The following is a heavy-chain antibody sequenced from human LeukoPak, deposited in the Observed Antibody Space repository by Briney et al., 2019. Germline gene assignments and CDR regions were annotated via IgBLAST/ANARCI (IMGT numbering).Heavy chain of an antibody. V-gene: IGHV5-51*01. CDR3: ARHPFLGVNGDY. CDR2: IYPGDSDT. Sequence: GASLTLSFKGSGYSFTSYWIGWVRQLPGKGLEWMGIIYPGDSDTRYNPSFHGQVTISADKSISTAYLQWSSLRASDTAMYYCARHPFLGVNGDYLGQGTLVTVSS. CDR1: GYSFTSYW. D-gene: IGHD2-8*01. J-gene: IGHJ4*02.